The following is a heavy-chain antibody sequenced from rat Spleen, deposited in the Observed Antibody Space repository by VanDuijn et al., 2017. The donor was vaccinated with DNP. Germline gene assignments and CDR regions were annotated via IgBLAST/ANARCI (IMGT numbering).Heavy chain of an antibody. D-gene: IGHD1-3*01. V-gene: IGHV5S23*01. CDR1: GFTFSDYN. Sequence: EVQLVESGGGLVQPGRSLKLSCAASGFTFSDYNMAWVRQAPKKGLEWVASISTGGGDTYYRDSVKGRFTISRDNAKNTLYLQMDSLRSEDTATYYCASLWTLTYWGQGTLVTVSS. CDR2: ISTGGGDT. J-gene: IGHJ3*01. CDR3: ASLWTLTY.